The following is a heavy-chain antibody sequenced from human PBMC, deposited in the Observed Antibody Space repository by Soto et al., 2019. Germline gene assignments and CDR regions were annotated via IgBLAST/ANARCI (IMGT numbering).Heavy chain of an antibody. Sequence: SVKVSCKDSGGTFSSYAISWVRQAPGQGLEWMGGIIPIFGTANYAQKFQGRVTITADESTSTAYMELSSLRSEDTAVYYCARDNGYCSAGSCYGGQDYGMDVWGQGTTVTVSS. CDR3: ARDNGYCSAGSCYGGQDYGMDV. J-gene: IGHJ6*02. V-gene: IGHV1-69*13. CDR1: GGTFSSYA. D-gene: IGHD2-15*01. CDR2: IIPIFGTA.